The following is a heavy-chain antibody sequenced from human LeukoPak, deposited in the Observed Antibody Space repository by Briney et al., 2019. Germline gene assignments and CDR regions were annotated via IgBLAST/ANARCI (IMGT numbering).Heavy chain of an antibody. V-gene: IGHV4-59*01. CDR1: GGSISSYY. CDR2: IYYSGST. D-gene: IGHD3-10*01. Sequence: SETLSLTCTVSGGSISSYYWSWIRQPPGKGLEWIGYIYYSGSTNYNPSLKSRVTISVDTSKNQFSLKLSSVTAADTAVYYCARDGYYYGSGSCYKGVNYMDVWGKGTTVTVSS. J-gene: IGHJ6*03. CDR3: ARDGYYYGSGSCYKGVNYMDV.